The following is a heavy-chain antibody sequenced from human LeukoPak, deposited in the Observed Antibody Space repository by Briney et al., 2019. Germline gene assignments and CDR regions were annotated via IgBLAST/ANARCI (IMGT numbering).Heavy chain of an antibody. CDR1: GFTLSSYW. CDR3: ARFSPPPT. J-gene: IGHJ4*02. CDR2: ISSDGTIT. V-gene: IGHV3-74*01. Sequence: GGSLRLSCAASGFTLSSYWMHWVRQAPGKGGVWVSRISSDGTITNYADSVKGRFTISRGNAKNTLYLQMNSLRVEDTAVYYCARFSPPPTWGQGTLVTVSS.